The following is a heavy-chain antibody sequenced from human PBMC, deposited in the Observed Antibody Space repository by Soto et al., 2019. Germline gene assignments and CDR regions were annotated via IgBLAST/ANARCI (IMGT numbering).Heavy chain of an antibody. J-gene: IGHJ6*02. V-gene: IGHV1-18*01. CDR1: GYAFTSYG. Sequence: ASAKVPCKASGYAFTSYGISWVRQAPRQGLEWMGWISAYNGNTNYAQKLQGRVTMTTDTSTSTAYMELRSLRSDDTAVYYCAREGSSGWYEHYYYYGMDVWGQGTTVTVSS. CDR2: ISAYNGNT. CDR3: AREGSSGWYEHYYYYGMDV. D-gene: IGHD6-19*01.